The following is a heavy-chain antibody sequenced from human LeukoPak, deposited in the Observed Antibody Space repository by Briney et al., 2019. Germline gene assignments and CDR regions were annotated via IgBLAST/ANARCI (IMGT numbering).Heavy chain of an antibody. CDR3: ARHLYYYGSGSYYNYYYGMDV. CDR2: IYYSGST. J-gene: IGHJ6*02. D-gene: IGHD3-10*01. CDR1: GGSISSYY. Sequence: SETLSLTCTVSGGSISSYYWSWIRQPPGKGLEWIGYIYYSGSTNYNPSLKSRVTISVDTSKNQSSLKLSSVTAADTAVYYCARHLYYYGSGSYYNYYYGMDVWGQGTTVTVSS. V-gene: IGHV4-59*08.